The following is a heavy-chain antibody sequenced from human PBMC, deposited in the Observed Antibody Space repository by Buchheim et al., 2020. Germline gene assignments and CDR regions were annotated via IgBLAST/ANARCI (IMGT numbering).Heavy chain of an antibody. V-gene: IGHV4-34*01. J-gene: IGHJ6*02. CDR3: ASGDYLHYYYYGMDV. Sequence: QVQLQQWGAGLLKPSETLSLTCAVYGGSFSGYYWSWIRQPPGKGLEWIGEINHSGSTNYNPYLKSRVTISVDTSKNQFSLKLSSVTAADTAVYYCASGDYLHYYYYGMDVWGQGTT. D-gene: IGHD4-11*01. CDR2: INHSGST. CDR1: GGSFSGYY.